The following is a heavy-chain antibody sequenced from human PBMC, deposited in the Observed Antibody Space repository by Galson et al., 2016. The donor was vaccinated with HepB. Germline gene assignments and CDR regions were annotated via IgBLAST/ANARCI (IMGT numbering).Heavy chain of an antibody. CDR2: TYSGGRT. J-gene: IGHJ4*02. CDR3: ARHGRTAAVEFDY. D-gene: IGHD6-13*01. CDR1: GGSISSGTYY. V-gene: IGHV4-39*01. Sequence: SETLSLTCTVSGGSISSGTYYWGWIRQPPGKGLEWIGTTYSGGRTYYNPSLMSRLTISVDTSKNQFSLRLSSVTAADTAVYYCARHGRTAAVEFDYWGQGTLVTVSS.